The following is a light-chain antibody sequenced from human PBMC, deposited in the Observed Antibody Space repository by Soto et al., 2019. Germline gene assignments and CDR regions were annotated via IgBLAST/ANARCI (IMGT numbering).Light chain of an antibody. V-gene: IGLV2-14*01. CDR3: SSSTTSTTVV. CDR1: SSDVGNYNY. CDR2: QVS. J-gene: IGLJ2*01. Sequence: QSALTQPASVSGSPGQSITISCTGTSSDVGNYNYVSWYQQHPGKAPKLMIYQVSNRPSGVSNRFSGSKSGNTASLTISGLQAEDEADYYCSSSTTSTTVVFGGGTKLTVL.